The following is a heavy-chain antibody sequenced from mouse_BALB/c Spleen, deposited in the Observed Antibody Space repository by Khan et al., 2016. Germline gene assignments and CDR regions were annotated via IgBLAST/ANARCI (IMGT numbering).Heavy chain of an antibody. CDR1: GFDFSSYW. J-gene: IGHJ2*01. V-gene: IGHV4-1*02. CDR3: ESQGDYGYDVY. CDR2: ITPDSSTI. D-gene: IGHD2-2*01. Sequence: EVKLLESGGGLVKPGGSLKLSCAASGFDFSSYWMSWVRQAPEKGLEWIGGITPDSSTIDYTPSLKDKFIISRDNAKNTLYLQVSKVRSEDTALYYCESQGDYGYDVYWCEGSTLAVAS.